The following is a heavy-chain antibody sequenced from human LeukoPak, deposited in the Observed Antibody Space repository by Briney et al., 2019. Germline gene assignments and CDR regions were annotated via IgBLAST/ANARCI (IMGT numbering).Heavy chain of an antibody. J-gene: IGHJ6*03. V-gene: IGHV3-33*01. Sequence: GGSLRLSCAASGYKFNNYGMHWVRQAPGKGLEWVAVVTYDGDKKYYADSVKGRFTISKDNSENTVYLQMNSLRAEDTAVYYCARDKADDFWSGYLYYYMDVWGKGTTVTVSS. CDR1: GYKFNNYG. CDR2: VTYDGDKK. CDR3: ARDKADDFWSGYLYYYMDV. D-gene: IGHD3-3*01.